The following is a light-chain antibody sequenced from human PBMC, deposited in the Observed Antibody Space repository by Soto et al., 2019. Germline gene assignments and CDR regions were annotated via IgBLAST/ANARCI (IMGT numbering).Light chain of an antibody. CDR1: QAVNTR. CDR3: HPRQSWPRT. J-gene: IGKJ1*01. V-gene: IGKV3D-11*01. Sequence: EIVLTQSPATLSSFPGDRVTLSCRASQAVNTRLAWYQHKPCQAPRLLIYLASNRAAGVPARFSGSGSGTDFAITISDVEPDDFEVYCCHPRQSWPRTFGQGT. CDR2: LAS.